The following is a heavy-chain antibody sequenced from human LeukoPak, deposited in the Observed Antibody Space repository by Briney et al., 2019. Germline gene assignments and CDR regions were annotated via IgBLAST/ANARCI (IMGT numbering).Heavy chain of an antibody. CDR3: AASVVGPPLNYGMDV. Sequence: PGRSLRLSCAASGFTFSSYGMHWVRQAPGKGLEWVAVIWYDGSNKYYADSVKGRFTISRDNSKNMLYLQMNSLRAEDTAVYYCAASVVGPPLNYGMDVWGQGTTVTVSS. CDR1: GFTFSSYG. D-gene: IGHD2-2*01. CDR2: IWYDGSNK. J-gene: IGHJ6*02. V-gene: IGHV3-33*01.